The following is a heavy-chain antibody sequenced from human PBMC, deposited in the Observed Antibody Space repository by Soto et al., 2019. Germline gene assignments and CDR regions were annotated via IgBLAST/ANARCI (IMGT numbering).Heavy chain of an antibody. V-gene: IGHV1-46*03. CDR2: INPNGGST. D-gene: IGHD2-15*01. J-gene: IGHJ3*01. CDR3: AALCSAGGCPPGPWN. CDR1: GYSFTTYY. Sequence: QVVQSGAEVRKPGASVKVSCKASGYSFTTYYIHWFRQAPGQGLEWMAIINPNGGSTNSAQKFQGRVPGTREMSVSTVYMELSSPRSDDTAVYYCAALCSAGGCPPGPWNWGRGTMVTVSS.